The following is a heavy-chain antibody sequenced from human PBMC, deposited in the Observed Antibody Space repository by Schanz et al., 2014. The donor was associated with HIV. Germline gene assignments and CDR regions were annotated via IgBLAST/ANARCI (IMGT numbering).Heavy chain of an antibody. Sequence: QVQLVQSGAEVKNPGASVKVSCKASGYTFSSYDINWVRQATGQGLEWMGIINPSGGSTSYAQKFQGRVTMTRDTSTSTVYMELSSLRSEDTAVYYCARGFYDSSDSGYLYGMGLWGQGTTVTVSS. D-gene: IGHD3-22*01. CDR2: INPSGGST. CDR3: ARGFYDSSDSGYLYGMGL. V-gene: IGHV1-46*01. CDR1: GYTFSSYD. J-gene: IGHJ6*02.